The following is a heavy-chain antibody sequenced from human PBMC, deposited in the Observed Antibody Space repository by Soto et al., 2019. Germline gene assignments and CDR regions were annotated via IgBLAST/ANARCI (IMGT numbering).Heavy chain of an antibody. J-gene: IGHJ4*02. CDR1: GYTLTELS. Sequence: ASVKVSCKVSGYTLTELSMHWVRQAPGKGLEWMGGFDPEDGETIYAQKFQGRVTMTEDTSTDTAYMELSSLRSEDTAVYYCATAGGYDSSGYYPFKFDYCAQGTLVTVSS. V-gene: IGHV1-24*01. CDR3: ATAGGYDSSGYYPFKFDY. D-gene: IGHD3-22*01. CDR2: FDPEDGET.